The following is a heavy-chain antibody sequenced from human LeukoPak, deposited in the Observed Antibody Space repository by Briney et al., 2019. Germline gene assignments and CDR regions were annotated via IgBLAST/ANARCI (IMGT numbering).Heavy chain of an antibody. J-gene: IGHJ4*02. CDR3: AKDSPYGGSFYYIGY. V-gene: IGHV3-23*01. CDR2: ISGSGANI. D-gene: IGHD2/OR15-2a*01. Sequence: PGGSLRLSCAVSGFTLSSYAMSWVRQAPGKGLEWVSGISGSGANIYYADSVKGRLTISRDNFKNTLYLQMNSLRAEDTAVYYCAKDSPYGGSFYYIGYWGQRTLVTVSS. CDR1: GFTLSSYA.